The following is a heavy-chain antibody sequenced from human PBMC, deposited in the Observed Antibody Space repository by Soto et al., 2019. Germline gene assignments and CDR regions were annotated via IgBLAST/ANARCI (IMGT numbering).Heavy chain of an antibody. D-gene: IGHD6-19*01. J-gene: IGHJ4*02. CDR3: ARDLAVARYFDY. CDR1: GITFRNYN. V-gene: IGHV3-33*08. CDR2: IWYDGSNK. Sequence: GGSLRLSCAASGITFRNYNMNWVRQAPGKGLEWVAVIWYDGSNKYYADSVKGRFTISRDNSKNALYLQMNSLRAEDTAVYYCARDLAVARYFDYWGQGTLVTVSS.